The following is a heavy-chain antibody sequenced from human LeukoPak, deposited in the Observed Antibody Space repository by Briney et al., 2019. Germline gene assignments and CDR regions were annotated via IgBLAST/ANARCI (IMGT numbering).Heavy chain of an antibody. CDR1: GFTFDDYA. D-gene: IGHD6-19*01. Sequence: PGGSLRLSCAASGFTFDDYAMHWVRQAPGKGLEWVSGISWNSGSIGYADSVKGRFTISRDNAKNSLYLQMNSLRAEDTALYYCAKDRVSGPPYNRFDPWGQGTLVTVSS. CDR2: ISWNSGSI. J-gene: IGHJ5*02. CDR3: AKDRVSGPPYNRFDP. V-gene: IGHV3-9*01.